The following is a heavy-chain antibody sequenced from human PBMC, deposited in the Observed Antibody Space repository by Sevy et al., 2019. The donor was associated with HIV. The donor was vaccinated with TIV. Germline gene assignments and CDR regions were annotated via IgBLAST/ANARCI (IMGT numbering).Heavy chain of an antibody. D-gene: IGHD1-1*01. Sequence: SETLSLTCTVSGGSITSLYWNWIRQPPGKGLEWIANIYYNGHINYSPSLKSRVTLSLDTSKNQFSLRLSSVTAADTAMYYCALANARGRGFSWGQGTLVTGSS. CDR1: GGSITSLY. CDR2: IYYNGHI. V-gene: IGHV4-59*08. CDR3: ALANARGRGFS. J-gene: IGHJ5*02.